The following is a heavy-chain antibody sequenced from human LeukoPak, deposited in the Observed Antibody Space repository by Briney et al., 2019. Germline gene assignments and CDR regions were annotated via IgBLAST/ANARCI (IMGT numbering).Heavy chain of an antibody. CDR1: GGTFSSYA. Sequence: ASVKVSCKASGGTFSSYAISWVRQTPGQGLEWMGGIIPIFGTANYAQKFQGRVTITADESTSTAYMELSSLRSEDTAVYYCARVGGATIRHWGQGTLVTVSS. V-gene: IGHV1-69*13. D-gene: IGHD1-26*01. J-gene: IGHJ1*01. CDR3: ARVGGATIRH. CDR2: IIPIFGTA.